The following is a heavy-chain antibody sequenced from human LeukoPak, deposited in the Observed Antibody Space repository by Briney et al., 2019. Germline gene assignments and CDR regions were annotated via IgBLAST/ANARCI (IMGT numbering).Heavy chain of an antibody. D-gene: IGHD3-3*01. V-gene: IGHV1-2*02. CDR1: GYTFTDYY. Sequence: ASVKVSCKASGYTFTDYYMHWVRQAPGQGPEWMGWINPKSGSTYCAQKFQGRVTLTRDTSISTAYMELSGLTCDDTAVYYCARAGFWSSWYYFDYWGQGTLVTVSS. CDR2: INPKSGST. J-gene: IGHJ4*02. CDR3: ARAGFWSSWYYFDY.